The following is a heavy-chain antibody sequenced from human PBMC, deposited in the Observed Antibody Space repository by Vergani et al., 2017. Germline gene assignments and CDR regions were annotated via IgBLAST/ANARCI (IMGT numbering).Heavy chain of an antibody. CDR1: GGTFSSYA. Sequence: QVQPVQSGAEVKKPGSPVKVSCKASGGTFSSYAISWVRQAPGQGFEWMGGIIPIFGTANYAQKFQGRVTITADESTSTAYMELSSLRSEDTAVYYCARFNWNKRHFDYWGQGTLVTVSS. CDR3: ARFNWNKRHFDY. D-gene: IGHD1/OR15-1a*01. V-gene: IGHV1-69*01. J-gene: IGHJ4*02. CDR2: IIPIFGTA.